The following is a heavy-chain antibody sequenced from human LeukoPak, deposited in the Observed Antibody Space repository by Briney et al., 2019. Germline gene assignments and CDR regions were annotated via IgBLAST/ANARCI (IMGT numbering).Heavy chain of an antibody. J-gene: IGHJ4*02. CDR1: GFTFSDYY. D-gene: IGHD2-15*01. V-gene: IGHV3-72*01. CDR3: VRRAASGHLDY. Sequence: PGGSLRLSCAASGFTFSDYYIDWVRQAPGKGLEWVGRTRNKANSYTTEYAASARDRFTMSRDDSKNSLWLQMNSLKTDDTAVYYCVRRAASGHLDYWGQGTLVTVSS. CDR2: TRNKANSYTT.